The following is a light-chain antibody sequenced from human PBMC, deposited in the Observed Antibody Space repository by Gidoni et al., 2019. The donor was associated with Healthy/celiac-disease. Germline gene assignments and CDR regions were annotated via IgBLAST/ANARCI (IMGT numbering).Light chain of an antibody. V-gene: IGKV3-20*01. CDR1: QSVSSSY. Sequence: EIVLTQSPGTLSLSPGERATLSCRASQSVSSSYLAWYQQKPGQAPRLLIYGASSRATGIPDSFSGSGSGTDFTLTISRLEPEDFAVYYCQQYDSSRGLTFAGXTKVEIK. CDR3: QQYDSSRGLT. CDR2: GAS. J-gene: IGKJ4*01.